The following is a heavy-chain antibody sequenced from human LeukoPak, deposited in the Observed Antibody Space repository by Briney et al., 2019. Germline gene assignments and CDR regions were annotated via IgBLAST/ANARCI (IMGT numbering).Heavy chain of an antibody. CDR3: VREYPGGSFDY. Sequence: ASVKVSCKASGYTFTGYYMHWIRQAPGQGLEWMGIIKPSGVGTGYAQKFQGRVTMTSDTSTSTVYMDLSSLRSEDTAVYYCVREYPGGSFDYWGQGTLVTVSS. D-gene: IGHD5-12*01. CDR2: IKPSGVGT. CDR1: GYTFTGYY. J-gene: IGHJ4*02. V-gene: IGHV1-46*01.